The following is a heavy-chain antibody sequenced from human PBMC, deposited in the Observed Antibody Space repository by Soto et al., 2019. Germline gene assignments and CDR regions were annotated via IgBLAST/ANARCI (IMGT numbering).Heavy chain of an antibody. V-gene: IGHV3-21*01. J-gene: IGHJ5*02. CDR1: GFTFSSYN. Sequence: GGSLRLSCAASGFTFSSYNMNWFRQAPGEGLEWVSSISSSSGYIFYPDSVKGRFTISRDNAKNSLYLQMNSLRAEDTAVYYCARDPTYYDSSGYYPYNWFDPWGQGTLVTVSS. D-gene: IGHD3-22*01. CDR2: ISSSSGYI. CDR3: ARDPTYYDSSGYYPYNWFDP.